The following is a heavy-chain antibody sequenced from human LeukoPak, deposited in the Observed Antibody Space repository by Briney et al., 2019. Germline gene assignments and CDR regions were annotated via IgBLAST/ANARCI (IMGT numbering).Heavy chain of an antibody. Sequence: GGSLRLSCVGSGFRFSNYAMNWVRQAPGKGLQWVSALSRSGSRTFYADSVKGRFTISRDNSKNTLYLQMDSLRAEDTAIYYCAKDDSSGYYHDHWGQGTLVTLSS. V-gene: IGHV3-23*01. D-gene: IGHD3-22*01. CDR1: GFRFSNYA. CDR2: LSRSGSRT. CDR3: AKDDSSGYYHDH. J-gene: IGHJ5*02.